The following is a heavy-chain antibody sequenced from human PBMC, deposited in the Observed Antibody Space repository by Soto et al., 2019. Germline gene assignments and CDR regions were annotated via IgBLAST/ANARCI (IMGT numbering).Heavy chain of an antibody. V-gene: IGHV1-2*02. CDR3: ARRPPRGPRAY. J-gene: IGHJ4*02. Sequence: QVQVVQSGAEVKKPGASVKVSCKASGYTVTDYYFHWVRQAPGQGLEWVVWINSRTGGTKYAEKFQGRVTVTRDTSISTVYRELSGLKSEDTADYYCARRPPRGPRAYWGQGTLVTVSS. CDR2: INSRTGGT. D-gene: IGHD3-10*01. CDR1: GYTVTDYY.